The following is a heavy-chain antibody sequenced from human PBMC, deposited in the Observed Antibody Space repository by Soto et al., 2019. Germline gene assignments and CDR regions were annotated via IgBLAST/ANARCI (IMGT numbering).Heavy chain of an antibody. CDR2: IYYSGST. CDR3: ARRYGYAFDI. CDR1: GGSISSYY. V-gene: IGHV4-59*12. J-gene: IGHJ3*02. D-gene: IGHD5-18*01. Sequence: QVQLQESGPGLVKPSETLSLTCTVSGGSISSYYWSWIRQPPGKGLEWIGYIYYSGSTNYNPSLKSRATISVVTSKSQSSLKMSSVTAADTAVYYCARRYGYAFDIWGQGTMVTVSS.